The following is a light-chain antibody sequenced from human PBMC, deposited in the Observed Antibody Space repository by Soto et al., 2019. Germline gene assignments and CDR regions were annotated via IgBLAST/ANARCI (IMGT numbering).Light chain of an antibody. CDR2: GAS. CDR1: QSVSSNY. Sequence: EIVLTQSPGTLSLSQGERATLSWRASQSVSSNYLALYQQKPGQAPRLLIYGASSRATGIPDRFSGSGSGTDFTLTIRRLEPEDFAVYYCQQFQNWPWTFGQGTKVDIK. V-gene: IGKV3-20*01. CDR3: QQFQNWPWT. J-gene: IGKJ1*01.